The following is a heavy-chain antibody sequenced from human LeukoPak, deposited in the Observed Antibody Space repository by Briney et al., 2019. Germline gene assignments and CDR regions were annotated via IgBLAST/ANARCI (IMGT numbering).Heavy chain of an antibody. CDR3: TTGGSVIVAGTRAFDI. D-gene: IGHD5-12*01. J-gene: IGHJ3*02. Sequence: GSLRLSCAASGFTFSYTWMNWVRQAPGKGLEWVGRIKSEIDGGATDYAAPVQGRFTISRDDSQATLYLQMNSLKTEDTAVYYCTTGGSVIVAGTRAFDIWGQGTMVTVSS. CDR2: IKSEIDGGAT. CDR1: GFTFSYTW. V-gene: IGHV3-15*07.